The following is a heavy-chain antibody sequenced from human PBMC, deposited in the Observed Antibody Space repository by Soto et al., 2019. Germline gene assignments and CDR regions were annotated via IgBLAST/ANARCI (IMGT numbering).Heavy chain of an antibody. Sequence: LGESLKIPCKGSGYSFTSYWIGWVRQMPGKGLEWMGIIYPGDSDTRYSPSFQGQVTISADKSISTAYLQWSSLKASDTAMYYCARQIRRGYDSSHAFDIWGQGTMVTVSS. D-gene: IGHD5-12*01. CDR2: IYPGDSDT. CDR3: ARQIRRGYDSSHAFDI. CDR1: GYSFTSYW. J-gene: IGHJ3*02. V-gene: IGHV5-51*01.